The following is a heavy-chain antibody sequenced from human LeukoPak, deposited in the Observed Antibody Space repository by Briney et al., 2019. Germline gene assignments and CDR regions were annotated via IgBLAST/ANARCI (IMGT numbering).Heavy chain of an antibody. CDR1: GYTFTGYY. Sequence: ASVKVSCKASGYTFTGYYMHWVRQAPGQGLEWMGWINPNSGGTNYAQKFQGRVTMTRDTSISTAYMELSRLRSDGTAVYYWARGGSMGSSWYTDYYYYYMYVWGKGTTVTVSS. CDR2: INPNSGGT. D-gene: IGHD6-13*01. J-gene: IGHJ6*03. CDR3: ARGGSMGSSWYTDYYYYYMYV. V-gene: IGHV1-2*02.